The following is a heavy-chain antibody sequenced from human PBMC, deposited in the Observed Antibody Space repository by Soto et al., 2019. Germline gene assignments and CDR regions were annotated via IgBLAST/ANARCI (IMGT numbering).Heavy chain of an antibody. CDR1: GFTFSYYW. CDR3: ARGDRGAFDL. D-gene: IGHD1-26*01. Sequence: EVQLVESGGGLVRPGGSLRLSCAASGFTFSYYWMHWVRQAPGKGLVWVSRIHSDGSSTTYADFVKGRFIISRDNARNTVNLKMNSVRVEDTAVYYCARGDRGAFDLWGRGTVVTVSS. CDR2: IHSDGSST. V-gene: IGHV3-74*01. J-gene: IGHJ3*01.